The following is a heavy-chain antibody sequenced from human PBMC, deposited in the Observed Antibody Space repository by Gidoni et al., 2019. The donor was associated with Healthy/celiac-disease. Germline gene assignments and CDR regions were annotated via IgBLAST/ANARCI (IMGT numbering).Heavy chain of an antibody. J-gene: IGHJ4*02. Sequence: QVQLQESGPGLVKPSQTLSLTCTVSGGSISSGSYYWSWLRQPAGKGLEWIGRIYTSGSTNYNPSLKSRVTISVDTSKNQFSLKLSSVTAADTAVYYCARGDFMGYDYVWGSYRSVAFDYWGQGTLVTVSS. CDR2: IYTSGST. CDR3: ARGDFMGYDYVWGSYRSVAFDY. V-gene: IGHV4-61*02. CDR1: GGSISSGSYY. D-gene: IGHD3-16*02.